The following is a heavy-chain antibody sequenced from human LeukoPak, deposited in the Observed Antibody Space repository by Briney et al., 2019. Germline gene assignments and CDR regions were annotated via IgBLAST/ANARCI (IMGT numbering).Heavy chain of an antibody. D-gene: IGHD3-16*01. CDR1: RFIFSSYA. CDR2: ITYDGSNK. V-gene: IGHV3-30*04. CDR3: ARSAMEYRYVSPSDS. J-gene: IGHJ4*02. Sequence: PGGSLRLSSAASRFIFSSYAMHWVRQAPDKGLEWVALITYDGSNKYYADSVKGRFTISRDNSKTTLYLQMNSLRAEDTGVYYCARSAMEYRYVSPSDSWGQGTLVTVSS.